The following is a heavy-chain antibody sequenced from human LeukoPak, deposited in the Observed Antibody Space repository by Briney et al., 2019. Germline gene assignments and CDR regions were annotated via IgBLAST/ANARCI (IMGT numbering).Heavy chain of an antibody. CDR1: GFTFSSYG. J-gene: IGHJ4*02. D-gene: IGHD3-3*01. CDR3: AKTKTITGFLEWLPFDY. V-gene: IGHV3-30*02. CDR2: IRYDGSNK. Sequence: GGSLRLSCAASGFTFSSYGMHWVRQAPGKGLEGVAFIRYDGSNKYYADSVKGRFTISRDNSKNTLYLQMNSLRAEDTAVYYCAKTKTITGFLEWLPFDYWGQGTLVTVSS.